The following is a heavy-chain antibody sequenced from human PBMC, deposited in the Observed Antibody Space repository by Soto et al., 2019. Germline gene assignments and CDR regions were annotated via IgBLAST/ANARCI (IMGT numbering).Heavy chain of an antibody. Sequence: QVQLVESGGGVVQPGRSLKLSCAASGFTFGSYGMHWVRQAPGKGLEWVAVIWYDGSNKYYADSVKGRFTIYRNNSKNTLYLQMNSLRAEDTAVYNCARDLIRTPPPYDYEELDAFDIWGQGTMVTVSS. D-gene: IGHD4-17*01. V-gene: IGHV3-33*01. CDR1: GFTFGSYG. J-gene: IGHJ3*02. CDR2: IWYDGSNK. CDR3: ARDLIRTPPPYDYEELDAFDI.